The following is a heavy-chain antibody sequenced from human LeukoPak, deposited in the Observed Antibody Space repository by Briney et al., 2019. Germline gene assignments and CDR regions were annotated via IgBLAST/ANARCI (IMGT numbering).Heavy chain of an antibody. Sequence: GGSLRLSCAASGFTFSSFAMHWVRQAPGKGLERVALIWYDGSNKDYADSVKGRFTISRDNSKNTLYLQMNSLRAEDTAVYYCARDHLIVGTTPPDYWGQGTLVIVSS. J-gene: IGHJ4*02. CDR1: GFTFSSFA. D-gene: IGHD1-26*01. CDR3: ARDHLIVGTTPPDY. V-gene: IGHV3-33*01. CDR2: IWYDGSNK.